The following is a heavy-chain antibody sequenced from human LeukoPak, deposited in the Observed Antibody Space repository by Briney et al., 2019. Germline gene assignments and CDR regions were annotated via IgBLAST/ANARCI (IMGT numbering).Heavy chain of an antibody. J-gene: IGHJ5*02. CDR2: ISYDGSNK. CDR1: GFTFSSYA. D-gene: IGHD2-2*01. Sequence: GGSLRLSCAASGFTFSSYAMHWVRQAPGKGLEWVAVISYDGSNKYYADSVKGRFTISRDNSKNTLYLQMNSLRAEDTAVYYCARETSWAPERPNWFDPWGQGTLVTVSS. CDR3: ARETSWAPERPNWFDP. V-gene: IGHV3-30-3*01.